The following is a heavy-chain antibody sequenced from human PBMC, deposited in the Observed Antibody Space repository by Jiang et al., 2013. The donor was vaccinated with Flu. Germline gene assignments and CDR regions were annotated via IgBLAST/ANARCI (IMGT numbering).Heavy chain of an antibody. D-gene: IGHD2/OR15-2a*01. CDR1: GYTFTSYA. V-gene: IGHV7-4-1*02. J-gene: IGHJ3*02. Sequence: QSGSELQKPGASVKVSCKASGYTFTSYALIWVRQAPGQGLEWMGWINTNTGHPTYAQGFTGRFVFSLDTSGNTAYLQISTLKAEDTAVYYCARRGSIVIDRGAFDIWGQGTMVTVSS. CDR2: INTNTGHP. CDR3: ARRGSIVIDRGAFDI.